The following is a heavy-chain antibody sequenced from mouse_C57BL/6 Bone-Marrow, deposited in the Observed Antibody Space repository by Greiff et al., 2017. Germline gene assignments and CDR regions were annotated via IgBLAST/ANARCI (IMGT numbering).Heavy chain of an antibody. Sequence: QVQLQQPGAELVKPGASVKLSCKASGYTFTNYCMHWVKQRPGQGLEWIGMMHPNGGSPDYNEKFKSEATLSVDKSSRTAYLELSRLTSEDSAVYFCARSYDYDDYTMDYWGQGTSVTVSS. CDR3: ARSYDYDDYTMDY. V-gene: IGHV1-64*01. CDR2: MHPNGGSP. CDR1: GYTFTNYC. J-gene: IGHJ4*01. D-gene: IGHD2-4*01.